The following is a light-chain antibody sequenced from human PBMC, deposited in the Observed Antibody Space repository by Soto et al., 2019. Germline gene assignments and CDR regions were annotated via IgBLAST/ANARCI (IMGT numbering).Light chain of an antibody. CDR2: DVI. V-gene: IGLV2-14*03. CDR1: SSDVGGYNY. Sequence: QSALTQPASVSGSPGQSITISCTGTSSDVGGYNYVSWYQQHPGKAPKLMIYDVINRPSGVSNRFSGSKSGNSASLTISGLHAEDEADYYCSSYTSSSTYVVFGGGTKVTVL. CDR3: SSYTSSSTYVV. J-gene: IGLJ2*01.